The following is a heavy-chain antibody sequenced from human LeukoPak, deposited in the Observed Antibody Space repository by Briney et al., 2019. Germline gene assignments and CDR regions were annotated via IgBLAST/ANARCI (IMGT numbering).Heavy chain of an antibody. CDR2: ISGSGGST. V-gene: IGHV3-23*01. D-gene: IGHD3-3*01. Sequence: GGSLRLSCAASGFTFSSYAMSWVRQAPGKGLEWVSAISGSGGSTYYADSVKGRFTISRDNSKNTLYLQMNSLRAEDTAVYYCAKDLEWLLTVPYFDYWGQGPLVTVSS. J-gene: IGHJ4*02. CDR3: AKDLEWLLTVPYFDY. CDR1: GFTFSSYA.